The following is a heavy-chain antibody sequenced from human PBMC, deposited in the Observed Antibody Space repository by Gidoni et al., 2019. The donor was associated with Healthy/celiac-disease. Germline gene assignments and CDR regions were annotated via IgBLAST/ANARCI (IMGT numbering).Heavy chain of an antibody. V-gene: IGHV3-21*01. CDR1: GFTFSSYS. Sequence: EVQLVESGGGLVKPGGSLRLSCAASGFTFSSYSMHWVRQAPGKGLEWVSSISSSSSYIYYADSVKGRFTISRDNAKNSLYLQMNSLRAEDTAVYYCARDLYYYDSSGYYRAPFDYWGQGTLVTVSS. J-gene: IGHJ4*02. CDR3: ARDLYYYDSSGYYRAPFDY. CDR2: ISSSSSYI. D-gene: IGHD3-22*01.